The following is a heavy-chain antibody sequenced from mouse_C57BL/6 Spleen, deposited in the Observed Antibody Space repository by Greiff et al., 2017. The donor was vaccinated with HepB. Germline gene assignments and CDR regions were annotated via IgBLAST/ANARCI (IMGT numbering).Heavy chain of an antibody. V-gene: IGHV1-52*01. CDR1: GYTFTSYW. J-gene: IGHJ2*01. Sequence: QVQLQQSGAELVRPGSSVKLSCKASGYTFTSYWMHWVKQRPIQGLEWIGNIDPSDSETHYNQKFKDKATLTVDKSSSTAYMQLSSLTSEDSAVYYCARGGYGYDGYFDYWGQGTTLTVSS. CDR3: ARGGYGYDGYFDY. CDR2: IDPSDSET. D-gene: IGHD2-2*01.